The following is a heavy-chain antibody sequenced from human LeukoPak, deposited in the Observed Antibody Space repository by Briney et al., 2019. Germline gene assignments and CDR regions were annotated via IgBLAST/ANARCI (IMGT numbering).Heavy chain of an antibody. CDR1: GFTFSSYW. CDR3: ARDDGTRTSSGWYPSASPFDY. D-gene: IGHD6-19*01. CDR2: IRQDGSEK. V-gene: IGHV3-7*01. Sequence: GGCLRLSCAASGFTFSSYWMSWVRQAPGKGLEWVANIRQDGSEKYYVDSVKGRFTISRDNAKNSLYLQMNSLRAEDTAVYYCARDDGTRTSSGWYPSASPFDYWGQGTLVTVSS. J-gene: IGHJ4*02.